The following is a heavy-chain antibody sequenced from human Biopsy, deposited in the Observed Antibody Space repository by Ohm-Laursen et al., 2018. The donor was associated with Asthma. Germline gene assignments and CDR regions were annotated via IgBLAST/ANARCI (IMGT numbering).Heavy chain of an antibody. CDR1: GGTFTTYS. Sequence: VKISCKASGGTFTTYSISWARQPPGQGLVWMGGIIPLIGTPNYAQKFQGRVTITADASTNTAYMDLSSLRSEDTAVYYCASPLGDYYDSSGYYYASLGYWGLGTLVIVSS. V-gene: IGHV1-69*13. CDR2: IIPLIGTP. CDR3: ASPLGDYYDSSGYYYASLGY. D-gene: IGHD3-22*01. J-gene: IGHJ4*02.